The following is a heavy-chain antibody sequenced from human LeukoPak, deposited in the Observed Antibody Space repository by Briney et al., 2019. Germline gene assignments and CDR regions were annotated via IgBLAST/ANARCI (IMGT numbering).Heavy chain of an antibody. CDR3: ARVGYSYVINDWSRTGLGAYPTKYYYRMVV. J-gene: IGHJ6*04. D-gene: IGHD5-18*01. CDR1: GGSFIGSY. Sequence: PTETLSLTSAVHGGSFIGSYWGSIRQPPGKGLEWIGEINHSESTNSNPSLQSQVTLSGDTSKTQFSLKLSSVTAADTAVYFCARVGYSYVINDWSRTGLGAYPTKYYYRMVVWGKGTTVTVSS. CDR2: INHSEST. V-gene: IGHV4-34*01.